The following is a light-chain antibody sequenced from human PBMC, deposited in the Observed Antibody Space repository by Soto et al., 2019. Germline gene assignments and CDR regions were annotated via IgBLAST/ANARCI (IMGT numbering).Light chain of an antibody. V-gene: IGKV3-11*01. CDR1: QSVSSY. CDR3: QQRSDWPLT. J-gene: IGKJ4*02. Sequence: EIVLTQSPATLSLSPGERATLSCRASQSVSSYLAWYQQKPGQAPRLLIYDASNRATGIPARFSGSGSGTDFTLNISSLEPEDLAVYYCQQRSDWPLTCSGGTKVEIK. CDR2: DAS.